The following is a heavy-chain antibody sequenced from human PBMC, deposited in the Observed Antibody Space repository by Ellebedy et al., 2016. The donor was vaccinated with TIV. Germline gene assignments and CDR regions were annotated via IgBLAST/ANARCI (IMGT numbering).Heavy chain of an antibody. J-gene: IGHJ5*02. CDR2: ILYDGSNK. Sequence: GESLKISCAASGYTFSRFGMHWVRQAPGKGLEWVALILYDGSNKYYADSVKGRFTISRDNSKNTLYLQMNSLRAEDTAVYYCAREREGFDPWGQGTLVTVSS. CDR3: AREREGFDP. CDR1: GYTFSRFG. V-gene: IGHV3-30*03.